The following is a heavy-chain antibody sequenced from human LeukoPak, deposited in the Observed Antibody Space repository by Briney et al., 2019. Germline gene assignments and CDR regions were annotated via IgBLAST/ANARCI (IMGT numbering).Heavy chain of an antibody. CDR3: ARMAGERDY. J-gene: IGHJ4*02. D-gene: IGHD1-1*01. CDR2: INHSGST. Sequence: SEALSLTCAVYGGSFSGYYWSWIRQPPGKGLEWIGEINHSGSTNYNPSLKSRVTISVDTSKNQFSLKLSSVTAADTAVYYCARMAGERDYWGQGTLVTVSS. V-gene: IGHV4-34*01. CDR1: GGSFSGYY.